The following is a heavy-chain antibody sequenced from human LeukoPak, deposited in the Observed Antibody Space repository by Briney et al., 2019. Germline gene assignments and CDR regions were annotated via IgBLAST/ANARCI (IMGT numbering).Heavy chain of an antibody. CDR3: ARGGGVGIYCGGDCQFLLH. CDR1: GYTFTSYG. CDR2: ISAYNGNT. Sequence: ASVKVSCKASGYTFTSYGISWVRQAPGQGLEWMGWISAYNGNTNYAQKLQGRVTMTTDTSTSTAYMELRSLRSDATAVYYCARGGGVGIYCGGDCQFLLHWGQGTLVTVSS. V-gene: IGHV1-18*01. J-gene: IGHJ1*01. D-gene: IGHD2-21*02.